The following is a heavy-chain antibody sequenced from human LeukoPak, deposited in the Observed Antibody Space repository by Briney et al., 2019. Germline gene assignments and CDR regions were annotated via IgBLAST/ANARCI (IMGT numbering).Heavy chain of an antibody. CDR1: GLTFSSYA. J-gene: IGHJ4*02. D-gene: IGHD2-15*01. CDR2: ISGSGGST. V-gene: IGHV3-23*01. CDR3: AKRQAIGYCSGGSCYSPPIDY. Sequence: XGSLRLSCAASGLTFSSYAMNWVRQAPGKGLEWVSAISGSGGSTYYADSVKGRFTISRDNSKNTLYPQMNSLRAEDTAVYYCAKRQAIGYCSGGSCYSPPIDYWGQGTLVTVSS.